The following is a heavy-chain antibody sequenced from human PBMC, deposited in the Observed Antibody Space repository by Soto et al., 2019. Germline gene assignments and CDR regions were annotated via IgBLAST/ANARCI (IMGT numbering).Heavy chain of an antibody. CDR1: GFTFSSYD. Sequence: QSGGSLRLSCAASGFTFSSYDMHWVRQATGKGLEWVSAIGTAGDTYYPGSVKGRFTISRENAKNSLYLQMNSLRAEDTAVYYCARRVDSTVSYAFDIWGQGTMVTVSS. V-gene: IGHV3-13*01. J-gene: IGHJ3*02. D-gene: IGHD3-22*01. CDR2: IGTAGDT. CDR3: ARRVDSTVSYAFDI.